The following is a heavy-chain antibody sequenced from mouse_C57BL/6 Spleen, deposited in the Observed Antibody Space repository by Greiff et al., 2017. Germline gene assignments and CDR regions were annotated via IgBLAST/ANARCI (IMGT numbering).Heavy chain of an antibody. J-gene: IGHJ4*01. Sequence: EVKLLESGPGLVKPSQSLSLTCSVTGYSITSGYYWNWIRQFPGNKLEWMGYISYDGSNNYNPSLKNRISITRDTSKNQFFLKLNSVTTEDTATYYCARVDYYDYDVYYAMDYWGQGTSGSV. CDR2: ISYDGSN. V-gene: IGHV3-6*01. CDR3: ARVDYYDYDVYYAMDY. D-gene: IGHD2-4*01. CDR1: GYSITSGYY.